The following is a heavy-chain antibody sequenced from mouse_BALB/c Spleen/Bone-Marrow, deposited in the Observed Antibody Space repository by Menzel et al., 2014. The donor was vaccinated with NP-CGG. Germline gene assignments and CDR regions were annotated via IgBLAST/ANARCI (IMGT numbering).Heavy chain of an antibody. V-gene: IGHV2-9*02. CDR1: GFPLTSYG. D-gene: IGHD1-1*01. J-gene: IGHJ4*01. CDR3: ARGSYYEGAMDY. CDR2: IWAGGST. Sequence: VMLVESGPGLVAPSQSLSITCTVSGFPLTSYGVHWVRQPPGKVLEWLGVIWAGGSTNYNSALMSRLSISKDNSKSQVFLKMNSLQTDDTAMYYCARGSYYEGAMDYWGQGTSVTVSS.